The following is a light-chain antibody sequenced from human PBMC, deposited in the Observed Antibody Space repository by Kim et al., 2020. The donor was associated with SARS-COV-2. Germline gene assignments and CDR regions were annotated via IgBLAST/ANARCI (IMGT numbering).Light chain of an antibody. CDR1: QSISSR. V-gene: IGKV1-5*01. J-gene: IGKJ4*01. Sequence: DIQMTQSPSTLSASVGDRISITCRASQSISSRLAWYQQKPGQAPKLLIYDASTLEGGVPSRFSGGGSGTEFTLPITSLQPDDFASYSCQHEHSYPLTFGGGTKLEIK. CDR3: QHEHSYPLT. CDR2: DAS.